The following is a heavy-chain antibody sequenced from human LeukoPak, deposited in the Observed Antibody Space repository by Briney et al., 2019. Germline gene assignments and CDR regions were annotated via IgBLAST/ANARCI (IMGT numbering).Heavy chain of an antibody. CDR2: IWYDGSNK. Sequence: GGSLRLSCAASQFTFSNHGMHWVRQAPGKGLEWVAVIWYDGSNKYHADSVKGRFTISRDNSQNTLYLQMNSLRAEDTAVYYCARTQGFWGQGTLVTVSS. V-gene: IGHV3-33*01. CDR3: ARTQGF. CDR1: QFTFSNHG. J-gene: IGHJ4*02.